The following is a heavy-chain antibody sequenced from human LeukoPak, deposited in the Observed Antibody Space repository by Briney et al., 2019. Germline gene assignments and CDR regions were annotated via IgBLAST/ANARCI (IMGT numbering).Heavy chain of an antibody. Sequence: SGTLSLTCTVSGGSISSYYWSWIRQAPGKGLEWIGYIYYSGSTNYNPSLKSRVTISVDTSKNQFSLKLSSVTAADTAVYYCARDGEMATTTYNWFDPWGQGTLVTVSS. D-gene: IGHD5-24*01. CDR1: GGSISSYY. J-gene: IGHJ5*02. CDR3: ARDGEMATTTYNWFDP. V-gene: IGHV4-59*01. CDR2: IYYSGST.